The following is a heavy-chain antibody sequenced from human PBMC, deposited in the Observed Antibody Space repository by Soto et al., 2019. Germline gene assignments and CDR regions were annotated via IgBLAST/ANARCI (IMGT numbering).Heavy chain of an antibody. J-gene: IGHJ4*02. CDR2: ISADGGST. V-gene: IGHV3-23*01. D-gene: IGHD5-18*01. CDR3: AAERSHGYSYHPFDY. Sequence: GGSLRLSCAASGFTFSGYAMSWVRQAPGKGLVWVSTISADGGSTNYADSVKGRFTISRDNAKNTLFLQMDGLRAEDTAAYYCAAERSHGYSYHPFDYWGQGALVTVSS. CDR1: GFTFSGYA.